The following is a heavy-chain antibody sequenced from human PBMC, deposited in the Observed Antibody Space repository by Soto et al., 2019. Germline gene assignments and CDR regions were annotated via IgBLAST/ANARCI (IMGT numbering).Heavy chain of an antibody. J-gene: IGHJ6*02. CDR3: ARARWLQFTNYYYGMDV. Sequence: ASVKVSCKASGYTFTSYDINWVRQATGQGLEWMGWMNPNSGNTGYAQKFQGRVTMTRNTSISTAYMELSSLRSEDTAVYYCARARWLQFTNYYYGMDVWGQGTMVTGS. V-gene: IGHV1-8*01. CDR2: MNPNSGNT. CDR1: GYTFTSYD. D-gene: IGHD5-12*01.